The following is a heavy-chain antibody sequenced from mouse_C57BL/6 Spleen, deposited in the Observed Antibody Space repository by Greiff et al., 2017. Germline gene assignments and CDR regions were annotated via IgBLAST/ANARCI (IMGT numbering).Heavy chain of an antibody. J-gene: IGHJ1*03. V-gene: IGHV14-2*01. CDR1: GFNIKDYY. Sequence: VQLQQSGAELVKPGASVKLSCTASGFNIKDYYMHWVKQRTEQGLEWIGRIDPEDGETKYAPQFQGKATITADTSSNTAYLQLSSLTSEDTAVYYCASSYYGSSYWYFDVGGTGTTVTVSS. D-gene: IGHD1-1*01. CDR3: ASSYYGSSYWYFDV. CDR2: IDPEDGET.